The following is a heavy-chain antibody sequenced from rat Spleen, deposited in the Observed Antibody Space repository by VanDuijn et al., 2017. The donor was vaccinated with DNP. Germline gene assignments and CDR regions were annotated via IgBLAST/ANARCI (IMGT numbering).Heavy chain of an antibody. V-gene: IGHV6-10*01. D-gene: IGHD1-10*01. CDR2: IKPKSANYAT. Sequence: EVQLVESGGGLVQPGKSLKLTCATSGFTFSTAWMNWVRQSPEKGLEWIARIKPKSANYATEYAESVKGRFTISRDDSKSTIYLQMNNLKEEDTAIYYCAWPSTWGQGVMVTVSS. CDR1: GFTFSTAW. J-gene: IGHJ2*01. CDR3: AWPST.